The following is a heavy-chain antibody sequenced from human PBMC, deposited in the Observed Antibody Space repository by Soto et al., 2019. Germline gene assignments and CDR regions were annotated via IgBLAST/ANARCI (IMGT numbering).Heavy chain of an antibody. CDR1: GGSLSNYY. V-gene: IGHV4-4*07. D-gene: IGHD3-16*01. CDR3: ARSPQTHSYAQFDS. J-gene: IGHJ4*02. CDR2: VYTVGST. Sequence: QVQLQELGPRLVKPSETLSLTCTVSGGSLSNYYWSWIRQPAGKGLEWIGRVYTVGSTNYNPSLKSRVTMSIDTSKNQFSLRLTSVTAADTAVYFCARSPQTHSYAQFDSWGQGSLVTVSS.